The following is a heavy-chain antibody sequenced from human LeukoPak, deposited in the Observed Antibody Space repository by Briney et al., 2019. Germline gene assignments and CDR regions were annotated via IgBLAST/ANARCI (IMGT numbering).Heavy chain of an antibody. J-gene: IGHJ4*02. CDR1: GFAFRSYV. V-gene: IGHV3-48*03. Sequence: PGGSLRLSCAASGFAFRSYVVNWVRQAPGKGLEWVSYISSSGITIYYAGSVKGRFTISKDNAKNSLYLQMNSLRAEDTAVYYCARDSPRGDRYVFDYWGQGTLVTVSS. CDR2: ISSSGITI. CDR3: ARDSPRGDRYVFDY. D-gene: IGHD2-21*02.